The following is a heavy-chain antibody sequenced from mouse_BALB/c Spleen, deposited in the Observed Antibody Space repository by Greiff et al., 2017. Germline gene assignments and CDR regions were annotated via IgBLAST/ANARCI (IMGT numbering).Heavy chain of an antibody. CDR2: INSNGGST. CDR1: GFTFSSYG. V-gene: IGHV5-6-3*01. Sequence: EVKLEQSGGGLVQPGGSLKISCEASGFTFSSYGMSWVRQTPDKRLELVATINSNGGSTYYPDSVKGRFTITRDNSKNTLYLQMSSLKSEDTAMYYCASKGLTAYYFDYWGQGTTLTVSA. CDR3: ASKGLTAYYFDY. J-gene: IGHJ2*01. D-gene: IGHD3-3*01.